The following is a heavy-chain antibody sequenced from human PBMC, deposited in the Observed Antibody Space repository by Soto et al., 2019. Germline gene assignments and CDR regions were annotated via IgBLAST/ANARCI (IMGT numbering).Heavy chain of an antibody. CDR1: GFTFSSYW. V-gene: IGHV3-74*01. Sequence: EVQLVESGGGLVQPGGSLRLSCAASGFTFSSYWMHWVRQAPGKGLVWVSRINSDGSSTSYADSVKGRFTISRDKAKNTRYLQMNSLRAEDTAVYYCARDHVVSRNWFDPWGQGTLVTVSS. CDR3: ARDHVVSRNWFDP. D-gene: IGHD2-21*01. J-gene: IGHJ5*02. CDR2: INSDGSST.